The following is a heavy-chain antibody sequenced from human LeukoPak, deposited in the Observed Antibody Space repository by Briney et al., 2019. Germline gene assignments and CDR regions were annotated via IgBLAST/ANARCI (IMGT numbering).Heavy chain of an antibody. J-gene: IGHJ4*02. D-gene: IGHD2-8*01. CDR1: GFPFSDFS. V-gene: IGHV3-23*01. CDR3: AKQSYARSLGE. CDR2: TNSGGATT. Sequence: PGGSLRLSCATSGFPFSDFSMSWVRQAPGKGLEWISTTNSGGATTDYAESVKGRFTISRDNSKNILYLQMSSLRVEDTAIYYCAKQSYARSLGEGGPGTLVTVSS.